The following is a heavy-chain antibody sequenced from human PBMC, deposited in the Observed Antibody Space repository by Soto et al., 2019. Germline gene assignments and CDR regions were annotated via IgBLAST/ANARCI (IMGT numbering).Heavy chain of an antibody. J-gene: IGHJ4*02. CDR1: GFTVSYKY. CDR2: IYTDGST. Sequence: EVQLVESGGGLIQPAGSLRLSCAASGFTVSYKYMSWVRQAPGKGLEWVSLIYTDGSTSYADPVKGRFFIYRDSSKNTLFLQMNSLSVEDTALYYCAGRPNGDPPYFDYWGQGTLVTVSS. CDR3: AGRPNGDPPYFDY. V-gene: IGHV3-53*01.